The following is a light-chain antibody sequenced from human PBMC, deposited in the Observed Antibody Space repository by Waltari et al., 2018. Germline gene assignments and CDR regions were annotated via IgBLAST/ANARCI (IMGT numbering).Light chain of an antibody. CDR2: GSS. CDR1: QSVSSS. V-gene: IGKV3D-15*01. J-gene: IGKJ1*01. CDR3: QQNSNWPRT. Sequence: EIVLTQSPATLSLSPGERATLSCRPSQSVSSSLAWYQQKPRQAPRLLIYGSSSRATGIPDRFSGSGSGTEFTLTISSLEPEDVAVYYCQQNSNWPRTFGQGTKVEIK.